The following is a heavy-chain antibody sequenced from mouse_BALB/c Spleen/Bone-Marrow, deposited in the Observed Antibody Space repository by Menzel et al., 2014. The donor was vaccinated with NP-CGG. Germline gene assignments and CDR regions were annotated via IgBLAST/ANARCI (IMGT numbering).Heavy chain of an antibody. CDR2: ISSGGSYT. D-gene: IGHD2-10*02. Sequence: EVQGVESGGGLVKPGGSLKLSCAASGFTFSSYAMSWVRQTPEKRLEWVATISSGGSYTYYPDSVKGRFTISRDSAKNTLYLQMSSLRSEDTAMYYCARRGYGNYVGYAMDYWGQGASVTVSS. CDR3: ARRGYGNYVGYAMDY. J-gene: IGHJ4*01. V-gene: IGHV5-9-3*01. CDR1: GFTFSSYA.